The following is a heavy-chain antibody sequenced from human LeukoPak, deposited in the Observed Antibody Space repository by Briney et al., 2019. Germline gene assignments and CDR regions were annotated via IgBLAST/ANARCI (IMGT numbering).Heavy chain of an antibody. V-gene: IGHV1-24*01. Sequence: RASVKVSCRVSGYSLTELSMHWVRQRPGEGLEWMGGFDRENGKTLYSRDFEGRATMTEDASLATAYLHLSSLRSDDTAVYYCATGDYGGIYFDSWGQGTLLIVSS. CDR1: GYSLTELS. CDR2: FDRENGKT. D-gene: IGHD4-23*01. CDR3: ATGDYGGIYFDS. J-gene: IGHJ4*02.